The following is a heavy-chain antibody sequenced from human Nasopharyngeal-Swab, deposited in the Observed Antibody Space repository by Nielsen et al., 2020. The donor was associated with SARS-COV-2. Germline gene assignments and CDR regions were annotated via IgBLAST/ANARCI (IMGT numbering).Heavy chain of an antibody. V-gene: IGHV2-70*01. D-gene: IGHD1-1*01. Sequence: SGPTLVKPTQTLTLACTFSGFSLSTSGMCVSWIRQPPGKALEWPALIDWDDDKYYSTSLKTRLTISKDTSKNQVVLTMTNMDPVDTATYYCARILRTGTSNYSYGMDVWGQGTTVTVSS. J-gene: IGHJ6*02. CDR3: ARILRTGTSNYSYGMDV. CDR2: IDWDDDK. CDR1: GFSLSTSGMC.